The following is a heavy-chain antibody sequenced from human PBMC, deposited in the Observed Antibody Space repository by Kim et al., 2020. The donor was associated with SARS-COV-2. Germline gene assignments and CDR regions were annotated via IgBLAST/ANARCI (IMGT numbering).Heavy chain of an antibody. D-gene: IGHD6-19*01. Sequence: ADSGKGRFTISRDNSKNTLYLQMNSLRAEDTAVYYCAKEVAVAGYYFDYWGQGTLVTVSS. V-gene: IGHV3-23*01. CDR3: AKEVAVAGYYFDY. J-gene: IGHJ4*02.